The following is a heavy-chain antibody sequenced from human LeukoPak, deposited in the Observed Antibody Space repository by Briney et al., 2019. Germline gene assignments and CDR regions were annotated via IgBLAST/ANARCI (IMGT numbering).Heavy chain of an antibody. CDR3: ARVFTMIVGGDAFDI. Sequence: SETLSLTCTVSGGSISSYYWSWIRQPPGKGLEWIGYIYYSGSTNYNPSLKSRVTISVDTSKNQFSLKLSSVTAADTAVYYCARVFTMIVGGDAFDIWGQGTMVTVPS. D-gene: IGHD3-22*01. J-gene: IGHJ3*02. CDR2: IYYSGST. CDR1: GGSISSYY. V-gene: IGHV4-59*01.